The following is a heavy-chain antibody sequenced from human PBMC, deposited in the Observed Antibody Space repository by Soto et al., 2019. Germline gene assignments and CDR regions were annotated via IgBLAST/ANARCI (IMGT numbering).Heavy chain of an antibody. D-gene: IGHD1-26*01. CDR2: IYYSGST. CDR1: GGSISSYY. Sequence: PSETLSLTCTVSGGSISSYYWSWIRQPPGKGLEWIGYIYYSGSTNYNPSLKSRVTISVDTSKNQFSLKLSSVTAAATAVYYCASTLGGSFYFQHWGQGTLVTVSS. CDR3: ASTLGGSFYFQH. J-gene: IGHJ1*01. V-gene: IGHV4-59*01.